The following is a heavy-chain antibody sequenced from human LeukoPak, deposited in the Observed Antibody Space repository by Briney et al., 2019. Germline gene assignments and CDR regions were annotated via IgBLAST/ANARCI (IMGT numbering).Heavy chain of an antibody. CDR3: ARDPRSSYYYGMDV. CDR2: INPNSGGT. D-gene: IGHD2-15*01. CDR1: GYTFTGYY. J-gene: IGHJ6*02. Sequence: ASVKVSCKASGYTFTGYYMHWVRQAPGQGLEWMGWINPNSGGTNYAQKFQGRVTMTRDTSISTAYMELSRLRSDDTAVYYCARDPRSSYYYGMDVWGQGTTVTVSS. V-gene: IGHV1-2*02.